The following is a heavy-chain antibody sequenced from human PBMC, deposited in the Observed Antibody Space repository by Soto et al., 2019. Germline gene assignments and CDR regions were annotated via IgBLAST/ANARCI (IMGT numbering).Heavy chain of an antibody. CDR2: IYYGGST. D-gene: IGHD2-21*01. CDR3: ARDKIPGLFAY. CDR1: GGSISSGDYS. J-gene: IGHJ4*02. V-gene: IGHV4-30-2*01. Sequence: SETLSLTCAVSGGSISSGDYSWNWIRQPPGKGLEWIGYIYYGGSTYYNPSLQSRVTMSVDRSRNQFSLKLTSVTAADTAVYYCARDKIPGLFAYWGQGTLVTVSS.